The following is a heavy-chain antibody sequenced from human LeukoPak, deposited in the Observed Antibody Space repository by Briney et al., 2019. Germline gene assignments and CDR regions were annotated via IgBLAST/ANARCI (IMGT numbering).Heavy chain of an antibody. CDR1: GYTLTELS. V-gene: IGHV1-24*01. Sequence: ASVKVSCKVSGYTLTELSMHWVRQAPGKGLEWMGGFDPEDGETIYAQKFQGRVTMTEDTSTDTAYMELSSLRSEDTAVYYCATHHPSHFWSGYLFDYWGQGTLVTVSS. CDR2: FDPEDGET. CDR3: ATHHPSHFWSGYLFDY. D-gene: IGHD3-3*02. J-gene: IGHJ4*02.